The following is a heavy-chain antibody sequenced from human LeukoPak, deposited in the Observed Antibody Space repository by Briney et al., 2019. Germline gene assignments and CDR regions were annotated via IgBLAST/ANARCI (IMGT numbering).Heavy chain of an antibody. Sequence: GGSLRLSCAASGFTFSDYYMSWIRQAPGKGLEWVSYISSSGSTIYYADSVKGRFTISRDNSKNTLYLQMNSLRAEDTAVYYCARGGELWFGESYFDYWGQGTLVTVSS. V-gene: IGHV3-11*01. CDR2: ISSSGSTI. D-gene: IGHD3-10*01. CDR1: GFTFSDYY. CDR3: ARGGELWFGESYFDY. J-gene: IGHJ4*02.